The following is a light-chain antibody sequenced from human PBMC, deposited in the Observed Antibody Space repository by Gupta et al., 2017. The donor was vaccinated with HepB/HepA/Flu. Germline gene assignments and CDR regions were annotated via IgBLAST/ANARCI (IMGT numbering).Light chain of an antibody. CDR3: SSYTSSSPWV. CDR2: DVS. V-gene: IGLV2-14*03. CDR1: SSDVGGYNY. J-gene: IGLJ3*02. Sequence: QSALTQPASVFGSPRQSITIPCTAPSSDVGGYNYVSWYQQHPGKAPKLMIYDVSNRPSGVSNRFSGSKSGNTASLTISGLQAEDEADYYCSSYTSSSPWVFGGGTKLTVL.